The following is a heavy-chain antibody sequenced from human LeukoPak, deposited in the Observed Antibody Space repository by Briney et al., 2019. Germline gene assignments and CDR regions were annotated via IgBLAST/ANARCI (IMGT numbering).Heavy chain of an antibody. CDR2: ISSSSSYI. Sequence: PGGSLRLSCAASGFTFSSYSMNWVRQAPGKGLEWVSSISSSSSYIYYADSVKGRFTISRDNAKNSLYLQMNSLRAEDTAVYYCAKVDYYDSSGQLRVNYFDYWGQGTLVTVSS. D-gene: IGHD3-22*01. CDR3: AKVDYYDSSGQLRVNYFDY. J-gene: IGHJ4*02. CDR1: GFTFSSYS. V-gene: IGHV3-21*04.